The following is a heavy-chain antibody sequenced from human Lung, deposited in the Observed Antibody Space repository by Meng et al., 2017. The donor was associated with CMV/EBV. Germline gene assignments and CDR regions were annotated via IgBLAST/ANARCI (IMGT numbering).Heavy chain of an antibody. CDR2: ISWNSGSI. Sequence: SLKISCAASGFTFDDYAMHWVRQAPGKGLEWVSGISWNSGSIGYADSVKGRFTISRDNAKNSLYLQMNSLRAEDAALYYCAKDTGGYSYGYNAFDIWGKGKXVNGSS. CDR3: AKDTGGYSYGYNAFDI. J-gene: IGHJ3*02. CDR1: GFTFDDYA. D-gene: IGHD5-18*01. V-gene: IGHV3-9*01.